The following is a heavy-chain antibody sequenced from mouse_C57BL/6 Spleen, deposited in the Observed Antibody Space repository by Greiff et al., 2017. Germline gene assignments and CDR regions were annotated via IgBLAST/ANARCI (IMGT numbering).Heavy chain of an antibody. CDR1: GYTFTSYW. V-gene: IGHV1-52*01. CDR3: ARRVDLPGCFDV. CDR2: IDPSDSET. J-gene: IGHJ1*03. Sequence: QVQLQQPGAELVRPGSSVKLSCKASGYTFTSYWMHWVKQRPIQGLEWIGNIDPSDSETHYNQKFKDKATLTVDKSSSPAYMQLSSLTYEDSAVYDGARRVDLPGCFDVWGKGTTVTVSA.